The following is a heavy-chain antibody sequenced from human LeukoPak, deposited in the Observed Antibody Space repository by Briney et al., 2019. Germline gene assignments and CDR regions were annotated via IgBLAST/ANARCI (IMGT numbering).Heavy chain of an antibody. CDR1: GFTFRSYS. CDR3: ARSAGGSYYDWFDP. CDR2: ISSGSTTT. D-gene: IGHD1-26*01. V-gene: IGHV3-48*02. J-gene: IGHJ5*02. Sequence: GGSLRLSCAASGFTFRSYSMNWVRKAPGNGLEWVSYISSGSTTTYYADSVKGRFTISRDNAKNSLFLQMNSLRDEDTAVYYCARSAGGSYYDWFDPWGQGTLVTVSS.